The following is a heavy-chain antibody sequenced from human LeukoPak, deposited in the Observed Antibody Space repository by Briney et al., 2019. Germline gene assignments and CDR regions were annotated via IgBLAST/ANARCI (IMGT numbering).Heavy chain of an antibody. CDR2: IYHGGST. V-gene: IGHV4-38-2*01. CDR3: GRYRHGGPADS. CDR1: GYAIRTGYY. D-gene: IGHD3-16*01. Sequence: SETLSLTCAVSGYAIRTGYYWGWLRQPPGKELEWIGSIYHGGSTYYTPSLKSRVTISVDTSKNHFSLSLNSVTVADTAVYYCGRYRHGGPADSWGQGTLVTVSS. J-gene: IGHJ5*01.